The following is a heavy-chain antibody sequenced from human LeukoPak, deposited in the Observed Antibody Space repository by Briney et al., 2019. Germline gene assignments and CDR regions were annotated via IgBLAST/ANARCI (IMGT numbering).Heavy chain of an antibody. CDR1: GGSFSGYY. J-gene: IGHJ6*02. D-gene: IGHD5-12*01. V-gene: IGHV4-34*01. Sequence: SETLSLTCAVYGGSFSGYYWSWIRQPPGKGLEWIGEINHSGSTNYNPSLKSRVTISVDTSKNQFSLKLSSVTAADTAVYYCARGRENLYIVATRDEYHYGMDVWGQGTTVTVSS. CDR2: INHSGST. CDR3: ARGRENLYIVATRDEYHYGMDV.